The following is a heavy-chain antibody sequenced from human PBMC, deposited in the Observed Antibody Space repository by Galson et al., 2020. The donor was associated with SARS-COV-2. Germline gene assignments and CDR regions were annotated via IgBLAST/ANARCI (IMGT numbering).Heavy chain of an antibody. J-gene: IGHJ5*02. Sequence: ASVKVSCKASGYTFTSYGISWVRQAPGQGLEWMGWIIAYNGNTNYAQKLQGRVTMTTDTSTTTAYMELRGLRPDDTAVYYCARDHPIIAESWGSWGKGTLVTVSS. CDR1: GYTFTSYG. CDR3: ARDHPIIAESWGS. V-gene: IGHV1-18*01. D-gene: IGHD6-13*01. CDR2: IIAYNGNT.